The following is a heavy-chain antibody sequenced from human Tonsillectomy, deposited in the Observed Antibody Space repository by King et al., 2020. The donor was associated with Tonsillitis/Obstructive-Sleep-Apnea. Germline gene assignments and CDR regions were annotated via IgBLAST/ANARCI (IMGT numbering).Heavy chain of an antibody. Sequence: QLVQSGAEVKKPGASVKVSCKASGYTFTTYGISWVRQAPGQGLEWMGWISAYNGNTNYAQKLQGRVTMTTDTSTSTAYVELRSLRSDDTAVYYCARDYCSSTSCYAPYFDYWGQGTLVTVSS. CDR1: GYTFTTYG. V-gene: IGHV1-18*01. CDR2: ISAYNGNT. D-gene: IGHD2-2*01. J-gene: IGHJ4*02. CDR3: ARDYCSSTSCYAPYFDY.